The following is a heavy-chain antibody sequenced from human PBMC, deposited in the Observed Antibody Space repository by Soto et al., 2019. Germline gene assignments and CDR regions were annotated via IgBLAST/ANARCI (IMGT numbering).Heavy chain of an antibody. D-gene: IGHD2-8*01. V-gene: IGHV3-30*03. Sequence: QVQLVESGGGVVQPGRSLRLSCAASGFTFSNYGMHWVRQAPGKGLEWVADISYDGSNKYYADSVKGRSTISRDNSKNTLYLQMNSLRADDTAVYYCARDFSTNYQIDYWGQGTLVTVSS. CDR1: GFTFSNYG. CDR2: ISYDGSNK. CDR3: ARDFSTNYQIDY. J-gene: IGHJ4*02.